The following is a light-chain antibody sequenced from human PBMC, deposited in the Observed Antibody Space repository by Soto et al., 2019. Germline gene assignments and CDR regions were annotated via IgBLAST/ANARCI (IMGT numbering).Light chain of an antibody. J-gene: IGLJ2*01. V-gene: IGLV2-14*01. CDR1: SSDLDGYNY. Sequence: QSALTQPASVSGSPGQSITISCTGTSSDLDGYNYVSWYQYHPGKAPKLMIYDVSNRPSGISNRFSGSKSGNTGSLTISGPPAEDGGDYFRRSLSKSRYTVIFRGGTQLTGL. CDR2: DVS. CDR3: RSLSKSRYTVI.